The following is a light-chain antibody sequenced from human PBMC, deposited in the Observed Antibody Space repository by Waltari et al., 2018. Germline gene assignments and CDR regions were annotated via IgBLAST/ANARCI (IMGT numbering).Light chain of an antibody. Sequence: QSALTQPASVSGSPGQSITISCAGTSADVGNSTLVSWYQQCPGKAPKLKIYEVIKRPSGVSDRFSGSKSGNTASLTISGLQAEDEADYYCCSYAGTSTVIFGGGTKLTVL. CDR2: EVI. V-gene: IGLV2-23*02. J-gene: IGLJ2*01. CDR3: CSYAGTSTVI. CDR1: SADVGNSTL.